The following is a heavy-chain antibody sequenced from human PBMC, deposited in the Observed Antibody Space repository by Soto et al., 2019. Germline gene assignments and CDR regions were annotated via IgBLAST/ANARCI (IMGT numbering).Heavy chain of an antibody. CDR2: ISSSSTYI. J-gene: IGHJ3*02. D-gene: IGHD2-2*01. Sequence: GGSLRLSCAASGFSLSSYSMNWVRRAPGKGLEWVSSISSSSTYIYYADSVKGRFTISRDNAKNSLYLQMNSLRAEDTAVYYCARNLSPDLAAYCSTTNCYALDAFHIWGQGTMVTVSS. CDR3: ARNLSPDLAAYCSTTNCYALDAFHI. CDR1: GFSLSSYS. V-gene: IGHV3-21*01.